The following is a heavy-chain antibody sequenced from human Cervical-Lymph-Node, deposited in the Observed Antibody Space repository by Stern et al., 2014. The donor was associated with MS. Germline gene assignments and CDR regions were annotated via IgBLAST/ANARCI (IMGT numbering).Heavy chain of an antibody. CDR2: INPNSGAT. CDR1: GYSFTGYF. CDR3: ATATAVQARFWFDP. V-gene: IGHV1-2*02. D-gene: IGHD6-13*01. J-gene: IGHJ5*02. Sequence: VQLVESGAEVKKPGASVKVSCKASGYSFTGYFMHWVRQAPGQGLEWMGWINPNSGATDFAHKFQGRVTMTRATAIRSAYMELNSLRSDDTAVYYCATATAVQARFWFDPWGQGTLVIVSS.